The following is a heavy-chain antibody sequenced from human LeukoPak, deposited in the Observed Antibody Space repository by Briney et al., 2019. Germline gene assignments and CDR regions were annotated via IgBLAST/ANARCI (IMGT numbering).Heavy chain of an antibody. CDR1: GGSISNYY. J-gene: IGHJ5*02. D-gene: IGHD6-19*01. CDR3: ARHLSSGWGVNWFDP. Sequence: KPSETLSLTCTVSGGSISNYYWSWLRQPPGKRLEWIGFIYYSGSTNYNPSLKSRVTISVDTSKNQFSLNLSSVTAADTAMYYCARHLSSGWGVNWFDPWGQGTLVTVSS. V-gene: IGHV4-59*08. CDR2: IYYSGST.